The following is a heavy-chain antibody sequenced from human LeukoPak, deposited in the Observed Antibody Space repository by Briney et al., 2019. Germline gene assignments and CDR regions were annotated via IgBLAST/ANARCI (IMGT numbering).Heavy chain of an antibody. V-gene: IGHV4-39*07. Sequence: SETLSLTCTVSIGSISSNNYYWGWIRQPPGKGLEWIGSIYYSGSTYYNPSLKSRVTISVDTSKNQFSLKLSSVTAADTAVYYCARGVAARPFYFYYYMDVWDTGATVAVSS. J-gene: IGHJ6*03. D-gene: IGHD6-6*01. CDR3: ARGVAARPFYFYYYMDV. CDR1: IGSISSNNYY. CDR2: IYYSGST.